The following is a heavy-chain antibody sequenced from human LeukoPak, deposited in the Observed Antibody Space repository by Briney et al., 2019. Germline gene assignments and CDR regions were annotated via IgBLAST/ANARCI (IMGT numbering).Heavy chain of an antibody. Sequence: ASVKVSCKASGYTFTSYDINWVRQATGQGLEWMGWMNPNSGNTGYAQKFQGRVTITRNTSISTAYTELSSLRSEDTAVYYCARGLSIAAHENDYWGQGTLVTVSS. CDR2: MNPNSGNT. J-gene: IGHJ4*02. CDR3: ARGLSIAAHENDY. D-gene: IGHD6-6*01. CDR1: GYTFTSYD. V-gene: IGHV1-8*03.